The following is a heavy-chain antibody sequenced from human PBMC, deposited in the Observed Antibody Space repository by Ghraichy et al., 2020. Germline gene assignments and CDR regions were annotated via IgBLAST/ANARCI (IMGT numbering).Heavy chain of an antibody. CDR2: IYYSGST. CDR1: GGSISSSSYY. V-gene: IGHV4-39*01. CDR3: ARHIFAVAAFDY. Sequence: SETLSLTCTVSGGSISSSSYYWGWIRQPPGKGLEWIGSIYYSGSTYYNPSLKSRVTISVDTSKNQFSLKLSSVTAADTAVYYCARHIFAVAAFDYWGQGTLVTVSS. D-gene: IGHD3-9*01. J-gene: IGHJ4*02.